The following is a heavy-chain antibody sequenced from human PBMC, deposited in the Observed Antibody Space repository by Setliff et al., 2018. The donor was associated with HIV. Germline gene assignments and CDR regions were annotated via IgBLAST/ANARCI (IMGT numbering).Heavy chain of an antibody. CDR1: GNTFNIYA. D-gene: IGHD5-18*01. V-gene: IGHV1-69*10. Sequence: ASVKVSCKASGNTFNIYAISWVRQAPGHGPEWVGGLSPIRSIANYAQKFQGRVTITADKSRSTAYMELSSLTSEDTAVYYCARDPSGHSYGYYFDLWGQGVLVTVSS. CDR2: LSPIRSIA. J-gene: IGHJ4*02. CDR3: ARDPSGHSYGYYFDL.